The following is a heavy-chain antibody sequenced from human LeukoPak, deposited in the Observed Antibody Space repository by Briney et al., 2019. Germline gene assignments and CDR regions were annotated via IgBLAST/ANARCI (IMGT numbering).Heavy chain of an antibody. D-gene: IGHD1-26*01. CDR1: GYTFTSYG. J-gene: IGHJ4*02. Sequence: ASVNVSCKASGYTFTSYGISWVRQAPGQGLEWMGWISTFNGNTNYAQKLQDRVTMTTDTSTSTAYMELKSLRSDDTAVYYCARDHRAGATLNFDYWGQGSLVTVSS. CDR3: ARDHRAGATLNFDY. CDR2: ISTFNGNT. V-gene: IGHV1-18*01.